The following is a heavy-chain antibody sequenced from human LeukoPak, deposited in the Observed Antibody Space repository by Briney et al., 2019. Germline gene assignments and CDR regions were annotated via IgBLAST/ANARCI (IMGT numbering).Heavy chain of an antibody. Sequence: GESLKISCKGSGYSFTSYWISWVRQMPGKGLEWMGRIDPSDSYTNYSPSFQGHVTISADKYISTAYLQWSSLKASDTAMYYCASSKYYDILTGYYNGLDYWGQGTLVTVSS. CDR1: GYSFTSYW. CDR2: IDPSDSYT. CDR3: ASSKYYDILTGYYNGLDY. J-gene: IGHJ4*02. V-gene: IGHV5-10-1*01. D-gene: IGHD3-9*01.